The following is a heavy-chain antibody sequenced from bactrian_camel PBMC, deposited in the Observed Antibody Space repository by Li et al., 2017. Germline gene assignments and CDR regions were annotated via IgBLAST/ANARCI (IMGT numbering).Heavy chain of an antibody. D-gene: IGHD8*01. V-gene: IGHV3S53*01. CDR1: GYTAVRSR. CDR3: VREDIGVPTGFAF. CDR2: IANPGTT. Sequence: HVQLVESGGGSVQTGGSLRLSCVASGYTAVRSRIGWFRQAPGKEREGVAIIANPGTTIYADSVKGRFTISRDNAKNTVYLQMNSLKPVDTAVYYCVREDIGVPTGFAFWGQGTQVTVS. J-gene: IGHJ6*01.